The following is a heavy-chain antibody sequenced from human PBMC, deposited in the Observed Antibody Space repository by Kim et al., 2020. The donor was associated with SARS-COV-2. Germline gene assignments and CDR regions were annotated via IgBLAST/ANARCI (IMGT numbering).Heavy chain of an antibody. J-gene: IGHJ4*02. V-gene: IGHV4-39*01. Sequence: SETLSLTCTVSGGSISSTAYFWGWIRQPPGKGLEWIGSMIYSGLTYYNPSLKSRVSLSVDTSKNQFSLKLTSVTAADTAVYYCARFGRSGSYRQYVDYWGQGTLVTVSS. CDR2: MIYSGLT. D-gene: IGHD3-10*01. CDR3: ARFGRSGSYRQYVDY. CDR1: GGSISSTAYF.